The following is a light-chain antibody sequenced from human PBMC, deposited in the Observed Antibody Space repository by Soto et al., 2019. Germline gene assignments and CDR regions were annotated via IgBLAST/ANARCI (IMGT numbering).Light chain of an antibody. CDR1: QTGGTS. CDR2: GAS. J-gene: IGKJ4*02. V-gene: IGKV3-15*01. CDR3: QQHNAWPLT. Sequence: EIVLTQSPATLSVSPGERATLSCRASQTGGTSLVWYQQKPGQAPSLLIYGASTRAAVIPARFSGSWSGTDFTLTISSLQSEVFAVYYCQQHNAWPLTFVGGTEVEIK.